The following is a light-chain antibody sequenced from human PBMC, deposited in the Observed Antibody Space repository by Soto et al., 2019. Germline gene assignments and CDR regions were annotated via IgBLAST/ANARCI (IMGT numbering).Light chain of an antibody. J-gene: IGLJ1*01. CDR1: SSDVGAYNH. V-gene: IGLV2-14*01. CDR3: GSYTTTSAPYV. Sequence: QSVLPQPASVSGSPGQSITISCTGTSSDVGAYNHVSWYQQNPGKAHKLMIYDDIHRPSGVSYRFSGSKSGNTASLTISGLQPEDEADYYCGSYTTTSAPYVFGTGTKVTVL. CDR2: DDI.